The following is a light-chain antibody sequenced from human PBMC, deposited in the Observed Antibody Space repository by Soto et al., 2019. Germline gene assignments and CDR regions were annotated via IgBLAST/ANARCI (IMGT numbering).Light chain of an antibody. Sequence: QSVLTQPASVSGSPGQSITISCSGTNSDVGGSNYVSWYQQYPGKAHKLMIYDVSNRPSGVSNRFSGSKSGKTDSLTITGLQAEDEADYYCSSYISSSTPHVFGTGTKVTVL. J-gene: IGLJ1*01. CDR3: SSYISSSTPHV. CDR1: NSDVGGSNY. V-gene: IGLV2-14*01. CDR2: DVS.